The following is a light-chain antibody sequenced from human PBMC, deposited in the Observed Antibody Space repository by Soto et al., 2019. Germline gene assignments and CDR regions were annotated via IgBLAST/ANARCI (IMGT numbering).Light chain of an antibody. CDR2: YNN. CDR1: SSNIGAGYD. Sequence: QSVLTQPPSVSGAPGQRVTISCTGSSSNIGAGYDVHWYQHLPGTAPKLLIYYNNNRPSGVPDRFSGSRSGTSASLAITGLQAEDEADYYCQSYDSSLSGSYVFGTGTKVTVL. J-gene: IGLJ1*01. V-gene: IGLV1-40*01. CDR3: QSYDSSLSGSYV.